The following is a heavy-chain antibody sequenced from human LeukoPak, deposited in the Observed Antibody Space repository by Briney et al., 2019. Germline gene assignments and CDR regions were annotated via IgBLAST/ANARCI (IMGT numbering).Heavy chain of an antibody. D-gene: IGHD3-10*01. V-gene: IGHV3-23*01. CDR3: AKAGREIWFGDRYYYYMDV. CDR1: GFTFSSYG. CDR2: ISGSGGST. J-gene: IGHJ6*03. Sequence: GGTLRLSCAASGFTFSSYGMSWVRQAPGKGLEWVSAISGSGGSTYYADSVKGRFTISRDNSKNTLYLQMNSLRAEDTAVYYCAKAGREIWFGDRYYYYMDVWGKGTTVTISS.